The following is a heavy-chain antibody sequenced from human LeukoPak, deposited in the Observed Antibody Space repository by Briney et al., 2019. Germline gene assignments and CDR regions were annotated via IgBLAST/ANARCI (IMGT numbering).Heavy chain of an antibody. J-gene: IGHJ5*02. CDR1: GGTFSSYA. CDR3: ARARITMVRGVIRNWFDP. D-gene: IGHD3-10*01. V-gene: IGHV1-69*01. Sequence: GASVKVSCKASGGTFSSYAISWVRQAPGQGLEWMGGIIPIFGTANYAQKFQGRVTITADESTSTAYMELSSLRSEDTAVYYCARARITMVRGVIRNWFDPWGQGTLVTVSS. CDR2: IIPIFGTA.